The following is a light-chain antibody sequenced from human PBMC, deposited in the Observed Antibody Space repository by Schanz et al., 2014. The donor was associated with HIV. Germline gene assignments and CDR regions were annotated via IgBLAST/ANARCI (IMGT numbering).Light chain of an antibody. J-gene: IGKJ5*01. CDR2: ETS. CDR1: QSVGSN. V-gene: IGKV3-15*01. CDR3: QQFHLWPVT. Sequence: EIVLRQSTGNLSLSPGERATLSCRVSQSVGSNVAWSQQNPAQAPKLLIYETSTRATGVPARFSGSRSGTEFSLTISSVQSEDFAVYFCQQFHLWPVTFGQGTRLEIK.